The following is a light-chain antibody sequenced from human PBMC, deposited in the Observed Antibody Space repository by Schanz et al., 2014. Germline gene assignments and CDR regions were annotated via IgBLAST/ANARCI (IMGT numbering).Light chain of an antibody. CDR1: QSVSNNY. CDR2: DAS. V-gene: IGKV3-20*01. Sequence: EVVLTQSPGTLSLSPGERATLSCRASQSVSNNYLAWYQQEPGQAPRLLIYDASKRVTGIPARFSGSGSGTDFTLTISRLEPEDFATYYCQQYNSYSPTFGGGTKVEI. CDR3: QQYNSYSPT. J-gene: IGKJ4*01.